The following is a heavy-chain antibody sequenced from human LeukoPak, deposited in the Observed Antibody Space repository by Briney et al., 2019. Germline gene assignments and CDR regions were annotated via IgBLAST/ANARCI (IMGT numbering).Heavy chain of an antibody. V-gene: IGHV3-11*01. CDR2: ISKSGNII. CDR1: GFTFSDHY. Sequence: GGSLRLSCEASGFTFSDHYMSWIRQAPGKGLEWVSFISKSGNIIYYKDSVKGRFTISRDNAKNSVYLQMNSLRVEDTAVYFCARGMEREDAFDIWGQGTMVTVS. J-gene: IGHJ3*02. D-gene: IGHD3-3*01. CDR3: ARGMEREDAFDI.